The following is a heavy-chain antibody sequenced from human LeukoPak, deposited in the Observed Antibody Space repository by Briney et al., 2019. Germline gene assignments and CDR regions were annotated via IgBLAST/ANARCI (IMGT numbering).Heavy chain of an antibody. CDR3: AKYYYDSSGYYSFDY. Sequence: ASVKVSCRASGYTFTNYGISWVRQAPGQGLEWMGWISAYNGNTNYARKLQGRVTMTTDTSTSTAFMELRSLRSDDTAIYYCAKYYYDSSGYYSFDYWGQGTLVTVSS. V-gene: IGHV1-18*01. CDR1: GYTFTNYG. D-gene: IGHD3-22*01. CDR2: ISAYNGNT. J-gene: IGHJ4*02.